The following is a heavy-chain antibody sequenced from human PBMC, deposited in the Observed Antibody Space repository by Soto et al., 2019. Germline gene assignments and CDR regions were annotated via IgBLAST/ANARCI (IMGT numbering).Heavy chain of an antibody. CDR3: ARDLDISGSYYTDY. CDR2: ISVYNDNT. V-gene: IGHV1-18*01. Sequence: VQLVQSGAEVKKPGASVKVSCKASGYPFTSAGISWVRQAPGQELEWMGWISVYNDNTKYAQKFQGRVIMTTDTSTTTAYMELRSLTSDDTAVYYCARDLDISGSYYTDYWGQGTLVTVSA. CDR1: GYPFTSAG. D-gene: IGHD3-10*01. J-gene: IGHJ4*02.